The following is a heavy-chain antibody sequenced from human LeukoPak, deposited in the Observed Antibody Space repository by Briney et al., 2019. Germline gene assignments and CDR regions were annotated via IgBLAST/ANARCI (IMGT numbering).Heavy chain of an antibody. V-gene: IGHV1-2*02. J-gene: IGHJ6*03. Sequence: ASVKVSCKTSGYTFTDYYMHWVRQAPGQGLEWMGWISPNSGGTNYAQKFQGRVTMTRDTSIRTAYMEMSRLISDDTAVYYCARDRGRISEYYGSGRFLQYYMDVWGKGTTVTVSS. CDR3: ARDRGRISEYYGSGRFLQYYMDV. D-gene: IGHD3-10*01. CDR2: ISPNSGGT. CDR1: GYTFTDYY.